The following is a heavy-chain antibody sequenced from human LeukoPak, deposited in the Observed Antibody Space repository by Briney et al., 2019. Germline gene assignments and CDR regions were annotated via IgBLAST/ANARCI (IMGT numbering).Heavy chain of an antibody. CDR3: AKYEGGPGFDY. V-gene: IGHV3-21*01. Sequence: GGSLRLSCTASGFTFSNEIMNWVRQAPGKGLEWVSSISTSSSYIHYADSVKGRFTISRDNAKNSLYLQTNSLRAEDTAVYYCAKYEGGPGFDYWGQGTLVTVSS. J-gene: IGHJ4*02. D-gene: IGHD3-16*01. CDR2: ISTSSSYI. CDR1: GFTFSNEI.